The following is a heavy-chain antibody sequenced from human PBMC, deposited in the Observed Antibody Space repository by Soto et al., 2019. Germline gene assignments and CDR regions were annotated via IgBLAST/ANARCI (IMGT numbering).Heavy chain of an antibody. J-gene: IGHJ4*01. CDR1: GXTFSTYR. V-gene: IGHV3-7*01. D-gene: IGHD3-10*01. CDR2: IKTDASEK. CDR3: ERDSGYGSGSSVKHYLDC. Sequence: HPXGSLRLSCVGSGXTFSTYRINWVRQAPGKGLEWLATIKTDASEKKYVDSVKGRFTVSRDNAKNSLYLQMDSLRAEDTAVYYCERDSGYGSGSSVKHYLDCWGRGTLVTVS.